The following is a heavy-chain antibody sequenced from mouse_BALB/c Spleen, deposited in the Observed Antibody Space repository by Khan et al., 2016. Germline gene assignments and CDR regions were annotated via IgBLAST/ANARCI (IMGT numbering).Heavy chain of an antibody. Sequence: QVQLKESGPGLVQPSQSLSITCTVSGFSLTTYGVHWVRQSPGKGLEWLGVIWTGGNTDYNAAFIYRLTISKDNSKSQVFFTVNSIQDDDTAIYYCARQGSDGAMDYWGQGTSVTVSS. CDR1: GFSLTTYG. CDR3: ARQGSDGAMDY. V-gene: IGHV2-4-1*01. J-gene: IGHJ4*01. CDR2: IWTGGNT.